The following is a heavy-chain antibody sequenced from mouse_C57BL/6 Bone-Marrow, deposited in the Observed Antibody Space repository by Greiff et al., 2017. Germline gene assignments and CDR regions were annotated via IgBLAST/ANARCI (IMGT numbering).Heavy chain of an antibody. CDR2: ISSGSSTI. V-gene: IGHV5-17*01. D-gene: IGHD1-1*01. Sequence: EVKVEESGGGLVKPGGSLKLSCAASGFTFSDYGMHWVRQAPEKGLEWVAYISSGSSTIYYADTVKGRFTISRDNAKNTLFLQMTSLRSEDTAMYYCAREGVLRYYFDYWGQGTTLTVSS. CDR1: GFTFSDYG. J-gene: IGHJ2*01. CDR3: AREGVLRYYFDY.